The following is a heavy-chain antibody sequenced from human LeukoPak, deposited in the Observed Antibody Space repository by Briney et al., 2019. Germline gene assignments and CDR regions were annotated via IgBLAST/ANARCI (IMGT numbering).Heavy chain of an antibody. Sequence: SETLSLTCTVSGGSISSYYWSWIRQPPGKGLEWIGYIYYSGSTNYNPSLKSRVTISVDTSKNQFSLKLSSVTAADTAVYYCARRISYYDYVWGSYRYTWFDPWGQGTLVTVSS. D-gene: IGHD3-16*02. CDR3: ARRISYYDYVWGSYRYTWFDP. J-gene: IGHJ5*02. V-gene: IGHV4-59*12. CDR2: IYYSGST. CDR1: GGSISSYY.